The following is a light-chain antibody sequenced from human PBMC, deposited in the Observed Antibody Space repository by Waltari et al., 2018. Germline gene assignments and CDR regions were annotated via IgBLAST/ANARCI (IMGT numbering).Light chain of an antibody. CDR2: DVF. J-gene: IGKJ1*01. V-gene: IGKV3-11*01. Sequence: EIVLTQSPATLSLSPGDTGTLSCRASQDISTDLAWYQHRPGQAPRLRMYDVFNRATGIPPRFSGSGSGTDFTLTISGLEPEDLAVYFCQQRSLWPRTFGPGTKVEI. CDR3: QQRSLWPRT. CDR1: QDISTD.